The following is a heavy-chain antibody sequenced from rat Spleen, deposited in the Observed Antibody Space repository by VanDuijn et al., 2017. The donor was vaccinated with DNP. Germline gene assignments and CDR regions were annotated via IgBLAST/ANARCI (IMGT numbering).Heavy chain of an antibody. V-gene: IGHV1-43*01. J-gene: IGHJ3*01. Sequence: QVQLQQSGAELAKPGSSVKISCEASGYTFTTYYIGWIKQTTGQGLEYIGYIYTGSGGTNYNEKFRGKATLTVDKSSSTAFMQLSSLTPDDSAVYYCARSWVGVRWIWFAYWGQGTLVTVSS. D-gene: IGHD4-3*01. CDR2: IYTGSGGT. CDR1: GYTFTTYY. CDR3: ARSWVGVRWIWFAY.